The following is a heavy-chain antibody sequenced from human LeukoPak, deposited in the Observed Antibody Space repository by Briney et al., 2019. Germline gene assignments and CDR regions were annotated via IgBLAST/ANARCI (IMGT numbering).Heavy chain of an antibody. D-gene: IGHD3-22*01. J-gene: IGHJ4*02. CDR2: ISGSGGST. Sequence: GGSLRLSCAAPGFTFSSYAMSSVRQAPGKGLERVSAISGSGGSTYYADSVKGRFTISRDNSKNTLYLQMNSLRAEDTAVYFCAKDHLIVVVTLFDYWGQGTLVTVSS. CDR1: GFTFSSYA. V-gene: IGHV3-23*01. CDR3: AKDHLIVVVTLFDY.